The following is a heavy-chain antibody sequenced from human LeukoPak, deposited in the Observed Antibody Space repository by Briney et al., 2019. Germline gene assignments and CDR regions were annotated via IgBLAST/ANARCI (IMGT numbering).Heavy chain of an antibody. Sequence: GGSLRLSCAASGFTFSSYGMSWVRQAPGKGLEWVSAISGSGGSTYYADSVKGRFTISRDNSKNTLYLQMNSLRAEDTAVYYCAKEREDIVVVPAAMGGDAFDIWGQGTMVTVSS. CDR2: ISGSGGST. V-gene: IGHV3-23*01. D-gene: IGHD2-2*01. J-gene: IGHJ3*02. CDR1: GFTFSSYG. CDR3: AKEREDIVVVPAAMGGDAFDI.